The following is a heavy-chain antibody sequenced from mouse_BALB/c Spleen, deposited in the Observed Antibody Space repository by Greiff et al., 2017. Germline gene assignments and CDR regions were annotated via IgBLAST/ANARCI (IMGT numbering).Heavy chain of an antibody. Sequence: EVKLLESGPDLVKPSQSLSLTCTVTGYSITSGYSWHWIRQFPGNKLEWMGYIHYSGSTNYNPSLKSRISITRDTSKNQFFLQLNSVTTEDTATYYCGSSITTPWYFDVWGAGTTVTVSS. CDR2: IHYSGST. CDR1: GYSITSGYS. CDR3: GSSITTPWYFDV. J-gene: IGHJ1*01. V-gene: IGHV3-1*02. D-gene: IGHD1-1*01.